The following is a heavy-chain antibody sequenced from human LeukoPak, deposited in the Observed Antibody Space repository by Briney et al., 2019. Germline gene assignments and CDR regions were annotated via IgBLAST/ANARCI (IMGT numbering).Heavy chain of an antibody. CDR2: IYYSGST. CDR3: ASKYYGSGISFDP. CDR1: GGSISSSSYY. Sequence: SSETLSLTCTVSGGSISSSSYYWGWIRQPPGKGLEWIGSIYYSGSTYYNPSLKSRVTISVDTSKNQFSLKLSSVTAADTAVYYCASKYYGSGISFDPWGQGTLVTVSS. J-gene: IGHJ5*02. D-gene: IGHD3-10*01. V-gene: IGHV4-39*01.